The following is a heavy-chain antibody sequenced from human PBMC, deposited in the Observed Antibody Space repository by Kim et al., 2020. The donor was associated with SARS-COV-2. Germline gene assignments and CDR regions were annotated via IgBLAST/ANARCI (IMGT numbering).Heavy chain of an antibody. CDR3: ARLIMCSIRWLFDS. CDR1: GFTFSIYA. V-gene: IGHV3-23*03. CDR2: IYYGGRSK. Sequence: GGSLRLSCAASGFTFSIYAMTWVLQAPGQGLDWVSVIYYGGRSKNYAASVKGRFTISRDNSKNTLYLQINSRRAEDTALYYCARLIMCSIRWLFDSLG. J-gene: IGHJ4*01. D-gene: IGHD3-10*01.